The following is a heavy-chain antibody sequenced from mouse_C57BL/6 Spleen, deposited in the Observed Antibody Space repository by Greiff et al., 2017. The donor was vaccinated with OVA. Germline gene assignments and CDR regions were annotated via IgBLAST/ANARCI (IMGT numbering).Heavy chain of an antibody. D-gene: IGHD1-1*01. J-gene: IGHJ2*01. CDR3: ARRSYYYGSPFDY. CDR2: ISSGSSTI. Sequence: EVHLVESGGGLVKPGGSLKLSCAASGFTFSDYGMHWVRQAPEKGLEWVAYISSGSSTIYYEDTVKGRFTISRANAKNTLFLQMTSLRSEDTAMYYCARRSYYYGSPFDYWGQGTTLTVSS. V-gene: IGHV5-17*01. CDR1: GFTFSDYG.